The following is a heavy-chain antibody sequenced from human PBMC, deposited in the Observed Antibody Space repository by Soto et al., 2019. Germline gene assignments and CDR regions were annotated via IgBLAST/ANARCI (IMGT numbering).Heavy chain of an antibody. Sequence: SETLSLTCSVSGGSISGSYWSWIRQSPGKGLEWLGYVYYTGSTNYSPSLRSRVSISVDTSKNEFSLRLSSVTAADTAVYFCARSVAVPGAHIDYWGQGTKVTVSA. V-gene: IGHV4-59*01. J-gene: IGHJ4*02. D-gene: IGHD6-19*01. CDR3: ARSVAVPGAHIDY. CDR1: GGSISGSY. CDR2: VYYTGST.